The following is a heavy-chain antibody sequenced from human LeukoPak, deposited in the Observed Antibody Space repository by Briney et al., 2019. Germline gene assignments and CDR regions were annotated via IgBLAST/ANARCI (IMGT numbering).Heavy chain of an antibody. J-gene: IGHJ6*02. CDR2: ISGSGGST. CDR1: GFTFSSYA. V-gene: IGHV3-23*01. Sequence: GGSLRPSCAASGFTFSSYAMNWVRQAPGKGLEWVSGISGSGGSTYYADSVKGRFTISRDNSKNTLYLQMNSLGAEDTAVYYCAKGDSSGWFDGNYYYYGMDVWGQGTTVTVSS. D-gene: IGHD6-19*01. CDR3: AKGDSSGWFDGNYYYYGMDV.